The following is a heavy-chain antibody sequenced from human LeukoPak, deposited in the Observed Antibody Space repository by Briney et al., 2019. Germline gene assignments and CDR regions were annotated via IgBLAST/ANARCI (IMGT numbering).Heavy chain of an antibody. CDR2: IYYSGDT. V-gene: IGHV4-61*01. CDR1: GASVSSDNYY. D-gene: IGHD2-15*01. Sequence: SETLSLTCTVSGASVSSDNYYCSWIRQPPGKGLEWIGHIYYSGDTNYNPSLKSRVTISVDRSKNQFSLTLRSVTAADTALYSCARVWWGTMFDYWGQGALVTVSS. J-gene: IGHJ4*02. CDR3: ARVWWGTMFDY.